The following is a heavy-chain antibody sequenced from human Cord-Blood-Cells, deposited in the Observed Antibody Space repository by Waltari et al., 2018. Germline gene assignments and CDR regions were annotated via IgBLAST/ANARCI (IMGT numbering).Heavy chain of an antibody. J-gene: IGHJ4*02. CDR2: ISSSGSTI. D-gene: IGHD1-26*01. CDR1: GFPFRSFE. V-gene: IGHV3-48*03. CDR3: ARGFIGSYDIDY. Sequence: EVQLVESGGGLVLPGGSLRLSCAASGFPFRSFEMTWVRQAPGQGLEWVAYISSSGSTIYYADSVKGRFTISRDNSKNSLDLQMNSLRAEDTAVYYCARGFIGSYDIDYRGQGTLVTVSS.